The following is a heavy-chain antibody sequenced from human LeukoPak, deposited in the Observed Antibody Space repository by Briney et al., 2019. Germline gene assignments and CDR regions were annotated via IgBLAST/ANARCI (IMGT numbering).Heavy chain of an antibody. J-gene: IGHJ4*02. D-gene: IGHD5-18*01. Sequence: PGGSLRLSCAASGFTFSSYGMHWVRQAPGKGLEWVAVISYDGSNKHYADSVKGRFTISRDNSKNTLYLQMNSLRAEDTAVYYCATTWIQLSSDYWGQGTLVTVSS. CDR1: GFTFSSYG. V-gene: IGHV3-30*03. CDR3: ATTWIQLSSDY. CDR2: ISYDGSNK.